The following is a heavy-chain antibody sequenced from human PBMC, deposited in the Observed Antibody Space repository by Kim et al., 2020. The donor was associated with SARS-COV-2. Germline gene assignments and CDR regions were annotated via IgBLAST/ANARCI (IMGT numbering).Heavy chain of an antibody. Sequence: DSGKGRFTISRDNSKNTLYLQMNSLRAEDTAVYYCAKSSFGPHYYYGMDVWGQGTTVTVSS. V-gene: IGHV3-33*06. CDR3: AKSSFGPHYYYGMDV. D-gene: IGHD3-3*01. J-gene: IGHJ6*02.